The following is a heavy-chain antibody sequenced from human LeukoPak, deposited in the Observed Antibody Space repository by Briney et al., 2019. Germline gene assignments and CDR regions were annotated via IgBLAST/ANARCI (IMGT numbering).Heavy chain of an antibody. D-gene: IGHD1-1*01. CDR2: INHSGST. V-gene: IGHV4-34*01. CDR1: GGSFSGYY. J-gene: IGHJ4*02. Sequence: SETLSLTCAVYGGSFSGYYWSWIRQPPGKGLEWIGEINHSGSTNYNPSLKSRVTISADTSKNQFSLELSSVTAADTAVYYCARGRRRVDYWGQGTLVTVSS. CDR3: ARGRRRVDY.